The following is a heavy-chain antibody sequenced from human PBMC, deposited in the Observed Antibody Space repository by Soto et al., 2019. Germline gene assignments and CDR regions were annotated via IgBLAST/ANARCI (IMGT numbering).Heavy chain of an antibody. CDR2: IYYSGST. CDR1: GGSISSYY. Sequence: SETLSLTCTVSGGSISSYYWSWIRQPPGKGLEWIGYIYYSGSTNYNPSLKSRVTISVDTSKNQFSLKLSSVTAADTAVYYCARDRYEGGYDYFDYWGQGTLVTVS. J-gene: IGHJ4*02. CDR3: ARDRYEGGYDYFDY. D-gene: IGHD5-12*01. V-gene: IGHV4-59*01.